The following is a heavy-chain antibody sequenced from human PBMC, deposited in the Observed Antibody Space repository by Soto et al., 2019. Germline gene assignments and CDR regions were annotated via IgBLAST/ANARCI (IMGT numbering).Heavy chain of an antibody. V-gene: IGHV4-34*01. J-gene: IGHJ5*02. Sequence: PSETLSLTCGVYDGSFNDYFWSWVRQPPGKGLEWIGEIYHSGSTNYNPSLKSRVTISVDKSKNQFSLKLSSVTAADTAVYYCARVNLDTTVTTEWFDPWGQGTLVTVSS. D-gene: IGHD4-17*01. CDR3: ARVNLDTTVTTEWFDP. CDR1: DGSFNDYF. CDR2: IYHSGST.